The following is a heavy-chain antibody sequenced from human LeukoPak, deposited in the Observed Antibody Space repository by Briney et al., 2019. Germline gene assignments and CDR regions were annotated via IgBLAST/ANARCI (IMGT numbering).Heavy chain of an antibody. CDR2: IIPIFGTA. J-gene: IGHJ4*02. Sequence: ASVKVSCKASGGTFSSYAISWVRQAPGQGLEWMEGIIPIFGTANYAQKFQGRVTITADESTSTAYMELSSLRSEDTAVYYCARGGSGSFLHFDYWGQGTLVTVSS. CDR1: GGTFSSYA. D-gene: IGHD3-10*01. CDR3: ARGGSGSFLHFDY. V-gene: IGHV1-69*01.